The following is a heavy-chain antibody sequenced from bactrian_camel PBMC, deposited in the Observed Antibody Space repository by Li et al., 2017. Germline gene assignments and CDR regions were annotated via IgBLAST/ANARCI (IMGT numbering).Heavy chain of an antibody. CDR3: AAGGSSDY. J-gene: IGHJ4*01. CDR2: IDGDGNP. Sequence: HVQLVESGGGSVQAGGSLKLSCAASPSTAADGTYCMGWFRQAPGKEREGVASIDGDGNPTYGDSVKGRSTISRDNAKNTVTLQMNSLKSEDTALYYCAAGGSSDYWGQGTQVTVS. CDR1: PSTAADGTYC. V-gene: IGHV3S53*01.